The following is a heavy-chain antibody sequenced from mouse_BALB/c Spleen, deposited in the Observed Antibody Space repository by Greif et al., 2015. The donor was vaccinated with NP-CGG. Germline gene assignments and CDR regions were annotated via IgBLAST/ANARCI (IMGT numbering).Heavy chain of an antibody. CDR2: IWAGGST. CDR1: GFSLTSYG. Sequence: VKLQESGPGLVAPSQSLSITCTVSGFSLTSYGVHWVRQPPGKGLEWLGVIWAGGSTNYNSALMSRLSISKDNSKSXVFLKMNSLQTDYTAMYYCARDSLYDYDKFMDYWGQGTSVTVSS. J-gene: IGHJ4*01. D-gene: IGHD2-4*01. V-gene: IGHV2-9*02. CDR3: ARDSLYDYDKFMDY.